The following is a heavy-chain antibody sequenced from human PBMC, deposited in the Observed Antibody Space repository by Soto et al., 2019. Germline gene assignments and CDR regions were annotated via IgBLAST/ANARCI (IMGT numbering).Heavy chain of an antibody. CDR3: ARDQVGFDY. V-gene: IGHV4-30-4*01. CDR2: IYYSGST. J-gene: IGHJ4*02. Sequence: SGTLSLTCTVSGGSISRGDYYWMWIRHAPGKGLEWIGYIYYSGSTYYNPSLKSRVTISVDTSKNQFSLKLSSVTAADTAAYYCARDQVGFDYWGQGTLVTVSS. CDR1: GGSISRGDYY.